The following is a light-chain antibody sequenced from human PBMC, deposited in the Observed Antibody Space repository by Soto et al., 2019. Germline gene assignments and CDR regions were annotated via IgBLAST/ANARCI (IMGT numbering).Light chain of an antibody. J-gene: IGLJ2*01. Sequence: QPVLTQPPSASGTPGQRVTISCSGGSSNIASNSVSWYQQVPGTAPKLIILNNNETASGIPGRFSGSKSGASASLAIVGLESEDEADYFYASWDDNLNGPLLFGGGT. CDR2: NNN. V-gene: IGLV1-44*01. CDR1: SSNIASNS. CDR3: ASWDDNLNGPLL.